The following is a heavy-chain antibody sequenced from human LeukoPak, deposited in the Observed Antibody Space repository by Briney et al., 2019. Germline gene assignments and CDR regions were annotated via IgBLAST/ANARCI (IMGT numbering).Heavy chain of an antibody. V-gene: IGHV3-21*01. D-gene: IGHD5-18*01. J-gene: IGHJ5*02. CDR1: GFTFSSYS. CDR2: ISSSSSYI. CDR3: ARDEGGYSNGRPRFDP. Sequence: GGSLRLSCAASGFTFSSYSMNWVRQAPGKGLEWVSSISSSSSYIYYADSVKGRFTISRDNAKNSLYLQMNSLRAEDTAVYYCARDEGGYSNGRPRFDPWGQGTLVTVSS.